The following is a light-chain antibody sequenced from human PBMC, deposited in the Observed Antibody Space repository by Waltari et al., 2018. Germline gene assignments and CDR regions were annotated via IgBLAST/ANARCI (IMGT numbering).Light chain of an antibody. CDR3: QQYYSTPWT. Sequence: DIVMTQSPDSLAVSLGERAPINCKSSPSVLYSSNNKNYLAWYQQKPGQPPKLLIYWASTRESGVPDRFSGSGSGTEFTLTIASLQAEDVAVYYCQQYYSTPWTFGQGTKVEIK. CDR1: PSVLYSSNNKNY. J-gene: IGKJ1*01. CDR2: WAS. V-gene: IGKV4-1*01.